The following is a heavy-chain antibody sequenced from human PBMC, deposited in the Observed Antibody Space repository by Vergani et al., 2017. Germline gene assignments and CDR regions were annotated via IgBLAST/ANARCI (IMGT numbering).Heavy chain of an antibody. CDR1: GFTFSHYS. CDR3: VRETNKGRTYYDFWSGYPDY. CDR2: ISGNNDDV. D-gene: IGHD3-3*01. V-gene: IGHV3-21*01. Sequence: EVQMVESGGGLVKPGGSLRLSCVASGFTFSHYSMNWVRQAPGKGLEWVSSISGNNDDVYYADSVKGRFTISRDNAKNSLYLDMSSLRAEDTAVYYCVRETNKGRTYYDFWSGYPDYWGQGTLVTVSS. J-gene: IGHJ4*02.